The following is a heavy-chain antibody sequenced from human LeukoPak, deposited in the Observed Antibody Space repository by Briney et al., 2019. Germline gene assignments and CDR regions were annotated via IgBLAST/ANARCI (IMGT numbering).Heavy chain of an antibody. CDR3: ARQSIAPDY. CDR1: GGSISSGSYY. CDR2: IYTTGST. Sequence: SETLSLTCTVSGGSISSGSYYWSWIRQPAGKGLEWIGHIYTTGSTNYNPSLKSRVTISVDKSKNQFSLKLSSVTAADTAVYYCARQSIAPDYWGQGTLVTVSS. D-gene: IGHD6-6*01. J-gene: IGHJ4*02. V-gene: IGHV4-61*09.